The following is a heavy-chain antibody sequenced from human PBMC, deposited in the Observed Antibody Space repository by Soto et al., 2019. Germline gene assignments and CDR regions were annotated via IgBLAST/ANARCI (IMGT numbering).Heavy chain of an antibody. CDR3: AKAAFYYYDSSGYSYYYYGMDV. D-gene: IGHD3-22*01. Sequence: GGSLRLSCAASGFTFSSYAMSWVRQAPGKGLEWVSAISGSGGSTYYADSVKGRFTISRDNSKNTLYLQMNSLRAEDTAVYYCAKAAFYYYDSSGYSYYYYGMDVRGQGTTVTVSS. J-gene: IGHJ6*02. CDR1: GFTFSSYA. V-gene: IGHV3-23*01. CDR2: ISGSGGST.